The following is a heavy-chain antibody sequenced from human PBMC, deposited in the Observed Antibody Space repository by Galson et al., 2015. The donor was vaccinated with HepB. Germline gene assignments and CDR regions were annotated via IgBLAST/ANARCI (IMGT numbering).Heavy chain of an antibody. CDR2: FDPIVGVS. J-gene: IGHJ4*02. V-gene: IGHV1-69*10. CDR1: GCTLRTLS. CDR3: ARDESGSWDSSGWDH. Sequence: SVKVSCKVSGCTLRTLSMLWVRQAPGQGLEWVGGFDPIVGVSNYAQRYQGRVTITADKSTDTAYMELSILRSDDTAVFYCARDESGSWDSSGWDHWGQGTMVTVSS. D-gene: IGHD1-26*01.